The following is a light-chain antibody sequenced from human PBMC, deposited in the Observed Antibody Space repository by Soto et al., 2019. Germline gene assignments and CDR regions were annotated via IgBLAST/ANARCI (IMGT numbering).Light chain of an antibody. Sequence: QSVLTQPASVSGSPGQSITISCTGTSSDVGSYNLVSWYQQHPGKAPKLMIYEVSKRPSGVSNRFSGSKSGNTASLTISGLQAEDEADYSCCSYAGSSTPRLGTGTKVTVL. CDR2: EVS. V-gene: IGLV2-23*02. CDR1: SSDVGSYNL. J-gene: IGLJ1*01. CDR3: CSYAGSSTPR.